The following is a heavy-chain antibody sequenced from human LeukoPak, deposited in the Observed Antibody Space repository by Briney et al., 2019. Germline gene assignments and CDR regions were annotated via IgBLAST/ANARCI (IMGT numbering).Heavy chain of an antibody. CDR1: GYTFTGYY. Sequence: ASVTVSCKASGYTFTGYYMHWVRQAPGQGLEWMGWINPNSGGTNYAQKFQGWVTMTRDTSISTAYMELSRLRSEDTAVYYCARRLVTASSFDPWGQGTLVTVSS. D-gene: IGHD2-21*02. V-gene: IGHV1-2*04. CDR2: INPNSGGT. CDR3: ARRLVTASSFDP. J-gene: IGHJ5*02.